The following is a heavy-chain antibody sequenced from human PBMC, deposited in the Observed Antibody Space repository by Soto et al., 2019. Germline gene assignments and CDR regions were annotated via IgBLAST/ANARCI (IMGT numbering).Heavy chain of an antibody. CDR3: ARDFWSGEYYFFDL. Sequence: QPQMQESGPGLVKPSETLSLICTVSGDYIRNHYWSWIRQAPGRGLGWIGSVFHSGNTTHSPSLQGRITLSVDTPEDQFSPHLTSVTAADTAIYYCARDFWSGEYYFFDLWGRGTLVTVSS. J-gene: IGHJ2*01. V-gene: IGHV4-59*11. D-gene: IGHD3-3*01. CDR2: VFHSGNT. CDR1: GDYIRNHY.